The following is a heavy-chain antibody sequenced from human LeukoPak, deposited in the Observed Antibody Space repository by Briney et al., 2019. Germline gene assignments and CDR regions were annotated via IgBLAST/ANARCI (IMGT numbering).Heavy chain of an antibody. J-gene: IGHJ6*02. V-gene: IGHV3-30-3*01. CDR2: ISYDGSNK. CDR3: ARGPYSSSNYYYYGMDV. CDR1: GFTFSSYA. D-gene: IGHD6-13*01. Sequence: PGGSLRLSCAASGFTFSSYAMHWVRQAPGKGLEWVAVISYDGSNKYYADSVKGRFTISRDNSKNTLYLQMNSLRAEDTAVYYCARGPYSSSNYYYYGMDVWGQGTTVTVSS.